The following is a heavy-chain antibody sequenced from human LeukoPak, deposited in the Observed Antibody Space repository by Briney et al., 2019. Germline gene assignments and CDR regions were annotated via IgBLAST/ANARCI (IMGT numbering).Heavy chain of an antibody. CDR1: GYTFTGYY. D-gene: IGHD2-2*01. J-gene: IGHJ4*02. V-gene: IGHV1-2*02. CDR3: VRDRSRYFDY. CDR2: INPNNGGT. Sequence: ASLMVSCKASGYTFTGYYIHWVRQAPGQGLEWMGWINPNNGGTDYAQKFQGRVTMTRDTSLSTVYMDLRRLRSDDTAVYYCVRDRSRYFDYRGQGTLVTVSS.